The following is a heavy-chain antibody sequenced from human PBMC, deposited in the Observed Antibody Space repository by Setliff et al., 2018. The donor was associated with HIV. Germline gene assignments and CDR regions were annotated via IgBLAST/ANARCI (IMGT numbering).Heavy chain of an antibody. V-gene: IGHV4-61*10. CDR1: GDSISSGSYY. J-gene: IGHJ5*02. CDR3: AREGGYYDSSGYPVGWFDP. CDR2: IYRSGST. Sequence: SETLSLTCTVSGDSISSGSYYWSWIRQPAGKGLEWIGQIYRSGSTNYDPSLKSRVTLSIDTSKNQLSLNLSSVTAADTAVYYCAREGGYYDSSGYPVGWFDPWGQGTLVTVSS. D-gene: IGHD3-22*01.